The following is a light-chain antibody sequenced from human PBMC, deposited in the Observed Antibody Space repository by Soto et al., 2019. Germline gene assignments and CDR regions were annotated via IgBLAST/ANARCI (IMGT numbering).Light chain of an antibody. CDR3: QQYDNLPLS. CDR1: QDISNY. Sequence: DIQMTQSPSSLSASVGDRVTITCQASQDISNYLNWYQQKPGKAPKFLIYDASTLETGVLSRFSGSGSETDFTITISSLQPADIGTYYCQQYDNLPLSFGPGTKVEI. CDR2: DAS. V-gene: IGKV1-33*01. J-gene: IGKJ3*01.